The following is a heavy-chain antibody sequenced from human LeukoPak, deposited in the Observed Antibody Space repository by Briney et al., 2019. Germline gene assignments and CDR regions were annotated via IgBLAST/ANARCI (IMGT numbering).Heavy chain of an antibody. V-gene: IGHV1-69*05. Sequence: GASVKVSCKASGSTFSSYAISWVRQAPGQGLEWMGGIIPIFGTANYAQKFQGRVTITTDESTSTAYMELSSLRSEDTAVYYCARDHGLLRRSTRLSDAFDIWGQGTMVTVSS. CDR3: ARDHGLLRRSTRLSDAFDI. CDR2: IIPIFGTA. D-gene: IGHD2/OR15-2a*01. J-gene: IGHJ3*02. CDR1: GSTFSSYA.